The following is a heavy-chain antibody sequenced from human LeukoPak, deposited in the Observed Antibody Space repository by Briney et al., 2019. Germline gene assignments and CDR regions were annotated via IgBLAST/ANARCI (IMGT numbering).Heavy chain of an antibody. Sequence: SGGSLRLSCAASGFTFSSYGMHWVRQAPGKGLEWVAVISYDGSNKYYADSVKGRFTISRDNSKNTLYLQMNSLRAEDTAVYYCAKDRGAVAPFPYYFDYWGQGTLVTVSS. CDR3: AKDRGAVAPFPYYFDY. V-gene: IGHV3-30*18. J-gene: IGHJ4*02. CDR1: GFTFSSYG. CDR2: ISYDGSNK. D-gene: IGHD6-19*01.